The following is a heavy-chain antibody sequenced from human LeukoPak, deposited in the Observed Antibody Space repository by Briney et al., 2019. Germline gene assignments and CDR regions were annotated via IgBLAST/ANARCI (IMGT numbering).Heavy chain of an antibody. V-gene: IGHV1-69*13. CDR1: GGTFSSYA. CDR2: IIPIFGTA. D-gene: IGHD3-3*01. J-gene: IGHJ4*02. Sequence: SVKVSCKASGGTFSSYAISWVRQAPGQGLEWMGGIIPIFGTANYAQKFQGRVTITADESTSTAYMELSSLRPEDTAVYYCARDQWSGYNYFDYWGQGTLVTVSS. CDR3: ARDQWSGYNYFDY.